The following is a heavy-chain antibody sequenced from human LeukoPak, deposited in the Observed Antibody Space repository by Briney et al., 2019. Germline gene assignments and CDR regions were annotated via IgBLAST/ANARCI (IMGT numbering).Heavy chain of an antibody. CDR2: IYPGDSDT. CDR3: ARQRSTAYYDSSGLPYDAFDI. V-gene: IGHV5-51*01. D-gene: IGHD3-22*01. CDR1: GYSFTTYW. J-gene: IGHJ3*02. Sequence: GESLKISCKGSGYSFTTYWIGWVRQMPGKGLEWMGIIYPGDSDTRYSPSFQGQVTISADKSISTAYLQWSSLKASDTAMYYCARQRSTAYYDSSGLPYDAFDIWGQGTMVTVSS.